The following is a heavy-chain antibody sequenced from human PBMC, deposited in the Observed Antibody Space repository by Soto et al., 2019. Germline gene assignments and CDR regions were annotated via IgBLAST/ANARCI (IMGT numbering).Heavy chain of an antibody. J-gene: IGHJ6*02. CDR2: ISYDGSNK. CDR3: EKVKKYYYYGMDV. V-gene: IGHV3-30*18. Sequence: GGSLRLSCAASGFTFSSYGMHWVRQAPGKGLEWVAVISYDGSNKYYADSVKGRFTISRDNSKNTLYLQMNSLRAEDTAVYYCEKVKKYYYYGMDVWGQGTTVTVSS. CDR1: GFTFSSYG.